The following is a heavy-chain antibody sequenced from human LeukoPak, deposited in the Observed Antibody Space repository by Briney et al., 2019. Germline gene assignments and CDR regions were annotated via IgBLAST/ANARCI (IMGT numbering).Heavy chain of an antibody. CDR2: VYHSGHT. CDR3: ARIRGSGSSWLSDY. V-gene: IGHV4-38-2*01. Sequence: SETLSLTCAVSGHSIGSGYYWAWIRQSPGKGLQWIASVYHSGHTYYNPSLLSRVTISVDTSEKQFSLNLRSVTAADTAVYYCARIRGSGSSWLSDYWGQGTLVTVSS. J-gene: IGHJ4*02. CDR1: GHSIGSGYY. D-gene: IGHD6-13*01.